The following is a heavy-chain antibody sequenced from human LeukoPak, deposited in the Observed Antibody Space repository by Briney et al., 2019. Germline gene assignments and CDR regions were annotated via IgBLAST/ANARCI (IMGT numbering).Heavy chain of an antibody. Sequence: SETLSLTCAVSGGSISSSNWWSWVRQPPGKGLEWIGEIYHSGSTNYNPSLKSRVTISVDKSKNQSSLKLSSVTAADTAVYYCARVSDDGIPGSFDYWGQGTLVTVSS. D-gene: IGHD1-14*01. J-gene: IGHJ4*02. CDR1: GGSISSSNW. CDR2: IYHSGST. CDR3: ARVSDDGIPGSFDY. V-gene: IGHV4-4*02.